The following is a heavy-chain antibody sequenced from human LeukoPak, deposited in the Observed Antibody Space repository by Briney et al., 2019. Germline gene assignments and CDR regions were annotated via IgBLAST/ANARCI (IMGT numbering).Heavy chain of an antibody. D-gene: IGHD6-13*01. J-gene: IGHJ4*02. CDR3: ARFISSWYSDY. V-gene: IGHV3-21*01. CDR2: ISSSRSYI. CDR1: GFTXXSYS. Sequence: LXLSXXXSGFTXXSYSMNWVRQAPGKGLEWVSSISSSRSYIYYADSVKGRFTISRDNAKKSLYVQMNSLRGEDTAVYYSARFISSWYSDYWGQGTLVTVSS.